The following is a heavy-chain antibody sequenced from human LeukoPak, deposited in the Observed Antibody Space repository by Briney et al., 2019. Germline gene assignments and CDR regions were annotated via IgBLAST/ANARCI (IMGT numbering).Heavy chain of an antibody. V-gene: IGHV3-72*01. CDR2: IRTKVNSYTT. CDR3: AFVGGYSGGNNILDI. CDR1: GLRFSDYH. Sequence: GGSLRLSCAASGLRFSDYHMDWVRQAPGKGLEWVARIRTKVNSYTTEYAASVRGRFTISRDDSKNSLYLQMNSLKTEDTAVYYCAFVGGYSGGNNILDIWGQGTMVSVSS. J-gene: IGHJ3*02. D-gene: IGHD1-26*01.